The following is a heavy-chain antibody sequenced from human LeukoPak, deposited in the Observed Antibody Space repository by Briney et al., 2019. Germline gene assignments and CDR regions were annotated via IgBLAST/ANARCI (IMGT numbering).Heavy chain of an antibody. D-gene: IGHD6-13*01. J-gene: IGHJ4*02. CDR2: IRPDQSDI. V-gene: IGHV5-51*01. CDR1: GYNFGAFW. Sequence: GESLKISCKVAGYNFGAFWIGWVRQMPGKGLGWMGIIRPDQSDIKYSPSFQGQVTISADKSINTAYLQWNGLKASDTAMYYCVRPAIRAGLDYWGQGTLVTVSS. CDR3: VRPAIRAGLDY.